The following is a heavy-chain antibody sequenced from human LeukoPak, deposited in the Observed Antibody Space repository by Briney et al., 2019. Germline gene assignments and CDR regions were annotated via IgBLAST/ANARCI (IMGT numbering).Heavy chain of an antibody. Sequence: ASVKVSCKASGYTFTSYGISWVRQAPGQGLEWMGWISAYNGNTNYAQKLQGRVTMTTDTSTSTAYMELRSLRSDDTAVYYCARDLVTKYQLPSWFDPWGQGTLVTVSS. J-gene: IGHJ5*02. CDR3: ARDLVTKYQLPSWFDP. V-gene: IGHV1-18*01. CDR2: ISAYNGNT. D-gene: IGHD2-2*01. CDR1: GYTFTSYG.